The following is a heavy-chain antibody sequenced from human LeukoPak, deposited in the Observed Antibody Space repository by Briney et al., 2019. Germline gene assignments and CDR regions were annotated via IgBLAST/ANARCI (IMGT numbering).Heavy chain of an antibody. CDR3: ARDSLGGDYWYFDL. D-gene: IGHD4-17*01. V-gene: IGHV4-4*07. J-gene: IGHJ2*01. CDR2: FYTSGST. Sequence: SETLSLTCTVSGGSISSYYWSWIRQPAGKGLEWIGRFYTSGSTNYNPSLKSRVTMSVDTSKNQFSLKLSSVTAADTAVYYCARDSLGGDYWYFDLWGQGTLVTVSS. CDR1: GGSISSYY.